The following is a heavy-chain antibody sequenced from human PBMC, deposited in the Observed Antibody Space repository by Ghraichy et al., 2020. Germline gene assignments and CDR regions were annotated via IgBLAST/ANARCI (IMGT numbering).Heavy chain of an antibody. V-gene: IGHV1-2*06. D-gene: IGHD5-12*01. J-gene: IGHJ3*01. CDR1: GTTLTAYF. CDR3: AAYSSSETLVFDV. Sequence: ASVKVSCKTSGTTLTAYFLYWVRQAPGRGLEWVGRVNPATGDTQYAPRFQGRVTMARDTSISTDYMELRGLTSDDTAVYYCAAYSSSETLVFDVWCPGTMVTVSS. CDR2: VNPATGDT.